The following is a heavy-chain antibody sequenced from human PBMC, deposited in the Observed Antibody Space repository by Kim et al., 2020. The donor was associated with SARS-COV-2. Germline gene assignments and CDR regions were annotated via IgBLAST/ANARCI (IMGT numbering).Heavy chain of an antibody. Sequence: SETLSRTCAVYGGSFSGYYWSWIRQPPGKGLEWIGEINHSGSTNYNPSLKTRVTISVDTSKNQFSLKLSSVTAADTAVYYCARVFPITMVRGNLGAPFDYWGQGTLVTVSS. CDR1: GGSFSGYY. CDR3: ARVFPITMVRGNLGAPFDY. J-gene: IGHJ4*02. CDR2: INHSGST. D-gene: IGHD3-10*01. V-gene: IGHV4-34*01.